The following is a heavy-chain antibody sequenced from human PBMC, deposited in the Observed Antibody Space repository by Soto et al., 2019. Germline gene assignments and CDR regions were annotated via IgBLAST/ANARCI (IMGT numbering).Heavy chain of an antibody. J-gene: IGHJ4*02. CDR2: IYGDDAT. CDR1: GFSLSTKAVG. V-gene: IGHV2-5*02. Sequence: QITLKESGPTLVKPTQTLTLTCTFSGFSLSTKAVGVGWIRQPPGTALEWLSRIYGDDATWYSPSLKSRLTIHKDPSKNLVVLPMTKMAPVDTATYYCVHRPASCSGPGCDYFDYWGLGNLVTVSA. D-gene: IGHD2-15*01. CDR3: VHRPASCSGPGCDYFDY.